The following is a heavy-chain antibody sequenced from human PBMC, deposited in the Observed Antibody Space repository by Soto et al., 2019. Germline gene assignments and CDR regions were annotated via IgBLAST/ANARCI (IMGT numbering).Heavy chain of an antibody. CDR2: ISAYSGNT. CDR1: DYTFTNYG. D-gene: IGHD2-15*01. CDR3: ARVGQYCLSASGHDY. V-gene: IGHV1-18*01. J-gene: IGHJ4*02. Sequence: QVQLVQSGAEVKKPGASVKVSCKASDYTFTNYGISWVRQAPGQGLEWMGWISAYSGNTNYAQKLQGRVTMTTDTSTSTAYSELRSLRFDDTAVYYGARVGQYCLSASGHDYWGQGTLVTVSS.